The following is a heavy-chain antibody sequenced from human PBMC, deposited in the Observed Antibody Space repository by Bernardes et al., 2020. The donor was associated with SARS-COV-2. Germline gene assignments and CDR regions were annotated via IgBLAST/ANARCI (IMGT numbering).Heavy chain of an antibody. Sequence: GGSLRLSCAASGFTFSSYSMNWVRQAPGKGLEWVSSISSSSSYIYYADSVKGRFTISRDNAKNSLYLQMNSLRAEDTAVYYCARDHDGYDGEAIDYWGQGTLVTVSS. CDR2: ISSSSSYI. CDR3: ARDHDGYDGEAIDY. D-gene: IGHD5-12*01. J-gene: IGHJ4*02. V-gene: IGHV3-21*01. CDR1: GFTFSSYS.